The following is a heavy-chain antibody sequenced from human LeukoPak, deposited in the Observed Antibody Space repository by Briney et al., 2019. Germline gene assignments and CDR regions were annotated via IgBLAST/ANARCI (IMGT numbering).Heavy chain of an antibody. CDR2: ISGSGGST. D-gene: IGHD2-15*01. V-gene: IGHV3-23*01. Sequence: PGGSLRLSCAASGFTFSGYAMTWVRQAPGEGLEWVSAISGSGGSTYYADSVKGRFTISRDNSKNTLYLQMNSLRAEDTAVYYCAKRVVAATLRAFDIWGQGTMVTVSS. J-gene: IGHJ3*02. CDR3: AKRVVAATLRAFDI. CDR1: GFTFSGYA.